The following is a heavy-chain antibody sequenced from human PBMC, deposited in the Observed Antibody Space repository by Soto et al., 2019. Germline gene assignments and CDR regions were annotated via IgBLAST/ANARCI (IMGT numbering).Heavy chain of an antibody. CDR1: GGSISSGGYY. V-gene: IGHV4-31*03. Sequence: QVQLQEPGPGLVKPSQTLSLTCTVSGGSISSGGYYWSWIRQHPGKGLEWIGYIYYRGSTYYNPSLRSRVTISGDTSKNQFSPKLSSVTAADTAVYYCARVGGINGFDPWGQGTLVTVSS. CDR3: ARVGGINGFDP. D-gene: IGHD3-16*01. CDR2: IYYRGST. J-gene: IGHJ5*02.